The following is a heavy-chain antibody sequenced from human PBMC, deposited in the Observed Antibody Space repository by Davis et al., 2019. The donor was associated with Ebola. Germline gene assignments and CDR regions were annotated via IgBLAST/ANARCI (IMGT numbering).Heavy chain of an antibody. Sequence: GESLKISCAASGFTFSSYSMNWVRQAPGKGLEWVSSISSSSSYIYYADSVKGRFTISRDNAKNSLYLQMNSLRAEDTAVYYCARARSMITFGGVIIYYYGMDVWGQGTTVTVSS. CDR1: GFTFSSYS. D-gene: IGHD3-16*02. V-gene: IGHV3-21*01. J-gene: IGHJ6*02. CDR2: ISSSSSYI. CDR3: ARARSMITFGGVIIYYYGMDV.